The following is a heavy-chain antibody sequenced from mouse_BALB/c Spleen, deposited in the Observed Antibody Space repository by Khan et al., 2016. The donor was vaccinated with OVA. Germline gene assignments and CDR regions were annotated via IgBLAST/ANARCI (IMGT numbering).Heavy chain of an antibody. D-gene: IGHD4-1*01. CDR3: ASELGRYYAMDD. CDR2: IRYSGST. V-gene: IGHV3-2*02. J-gene: IGHJ4*01. CDR1: GYSITRDYA. Sequence: EVQLQESGPGLVKPSQSLSLTCTVTGYSITRDYAWNWIRQFPGNNLEWMGYIRYSGSTSYNPSLKSRISITRDTSKTQFFLQLSSVTTEDTAKYCCASELGRYYAMDDWGQGTSVTVSS.